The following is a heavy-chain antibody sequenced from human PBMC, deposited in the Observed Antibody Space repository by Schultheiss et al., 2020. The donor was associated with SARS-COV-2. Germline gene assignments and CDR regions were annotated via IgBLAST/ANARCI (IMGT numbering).Heavy chain of an antibody. CDR2: INPNSGGT. CDR3: ARKPEDYGDLDDY. J-gene: IGHJ4*02. D-gene: IGHD4-17*01. CDR1: GYTFTSYY. V-gene: IGHV1-2*02. Sequence: GESLKISCKASGYTFTSYYMHWVRQAPGQGLEWMGWINPNSGGTNYAQKFQGRVTMTRDTSISTAYMELSRLRSDDTAVYYCARKPEDYGDLDDYWGQGTLVTVSS.